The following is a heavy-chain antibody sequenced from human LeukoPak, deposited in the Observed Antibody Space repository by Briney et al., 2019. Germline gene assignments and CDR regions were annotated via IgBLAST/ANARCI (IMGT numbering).Heavy chain of an antibody. Sequence: SETLSLTCSVSGGSTRTSTSYWGWVRQPPGKGLEWIGSTHYSGSTYKNPSLKSRVTISMDTSGSQFSLKVTSLTAADSAVYFCARESSSSRYFMDVWGRGTTVTVSS. V-gene: IGHV4-39*07. J-gene: IGHJ6*03. CDR3: ARESSSSRYFMDV. CDR2: THYSGST. CDR1: GGSTRTSTSY. D-gene: IGHD6-6*01.